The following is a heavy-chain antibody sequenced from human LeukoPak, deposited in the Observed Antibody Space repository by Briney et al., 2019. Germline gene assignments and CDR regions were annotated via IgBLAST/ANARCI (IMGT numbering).Heavy chain of an antibody. CDR3: ARAPYDSTGYETPLAFDI. V-gene: IGHV3-21*01. J-gene: IGHJ3*02. D-gene: IGHD3-22*01. CDR2: ISSSSSYI. CDR1: GFTFSTYT. Sequence: GGSLRLSCAASGFTFSTYTMNWVSQAPGKGLEWVSTISSSSSYIYYGDSVKGRFTISRDNAKNSLYLQMNSLRAEDTAVYYCARAPYDSTGYETPLAFDIWGPGTTVTVSS.